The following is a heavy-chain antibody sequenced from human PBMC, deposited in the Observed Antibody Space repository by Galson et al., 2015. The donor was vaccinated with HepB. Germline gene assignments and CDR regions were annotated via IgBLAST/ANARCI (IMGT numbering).Heavy chain of an antibody. J-gene: IGHJ6*02. CDR1: GFIFNNYA. CDR2: ISGGGGNT. Sequence: SLRLSCAASGFIFNNYAMTWVRQPPGKGLEWVSSISGGGGNTFYSESVKGRFTISRANSKNTLFLQMNSLRADDTAVYSCAKSLRHYPYDMDVWGPGTTVSVSS. CDR3: AKSLRHYPYDMDV. V-gene: IGHV3-23*01. D-gene: IGHD1-26*01.